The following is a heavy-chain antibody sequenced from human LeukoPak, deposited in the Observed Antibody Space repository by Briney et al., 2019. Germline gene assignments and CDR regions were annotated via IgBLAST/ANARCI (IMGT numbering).Heavy chain of an antibody. Sequence: SETLSLTCTVSGGSISSYYWSWIRQPPRKGLEWIGYMYYSGSTNYNPSLKSRVTMSVDTSKKQFSLKLHSVTAADTAVYYCARVRFLEWYKEYYFDSWGQGTLVTVSS. CDR2: MYYSGST. J-gene: IGHJ4*02. D-gene: IGHD3-3*01. CDR1: GGSISSYY. CDR3: ARVRFLEWYKEYYFDS. V-gene: IGHV4-59*01.